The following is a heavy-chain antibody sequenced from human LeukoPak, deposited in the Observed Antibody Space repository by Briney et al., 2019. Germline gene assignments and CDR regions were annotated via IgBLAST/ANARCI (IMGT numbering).Heavy chain of an antibody. D-gene: IGHD4-17*01. Sequence: ASVKVSCKASGYSFTGYYIHWVRQAPGQGLECMGWINPSSGDSDFAQKFQGRVTMTRGTSISTAYMELSRLTFDDTAVYYCARSDGDPKPPFDYWGQGTLVTVSS. CDR2: INPSSGDS. CDR1: GYSFTGYY. J-gene: IGHJ4*02. V-gene: IGHV1-2*02. CDR3: ARSDGDPKPPFDY.